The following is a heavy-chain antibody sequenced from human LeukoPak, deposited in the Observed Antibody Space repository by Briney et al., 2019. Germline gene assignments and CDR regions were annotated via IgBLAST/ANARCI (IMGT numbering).Heavy chain of an antibody. D-gene: IGHD3-10*01. CDR3: ARDLLFGSGLFDP. CDR1: GGSFSGYY. J-gene: IGHJ5*02. CDR2: INHSGST. Sequence: SETLSLTCAVYGGSFSGYYWSWIRQPPGKGLEWIGEINHSGSTNYNPSLKSRVTISVDTSKNQFSLKLSSVTAADTAVYYCARDLLFGSGLFDPWGQGTLVTVSS. V-gene: IGHV4-34*01.